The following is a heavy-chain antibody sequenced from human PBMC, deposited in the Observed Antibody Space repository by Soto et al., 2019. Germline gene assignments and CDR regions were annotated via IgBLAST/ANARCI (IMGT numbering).Heavy chain of an antibody. V-gene: IGHV3-33*01. Sequence: GGSLRLSCAASGFTFSSYGMHWVRQAPGKGLEWVAVIWYDGSNKYYADSVKGRFTISRDNSKNTLYLQMNSLGAEDTAVYYCARPIDYGSGSYILGAMDVWGKGTTVTVSS. J-gene: IGHJ6*03. CDR2: IWYDGSNK. CDR3: ARPIDYGSGSYILGAMDV. D-gene: IGHD3-10*01. CDR1: GFTFSSYG.